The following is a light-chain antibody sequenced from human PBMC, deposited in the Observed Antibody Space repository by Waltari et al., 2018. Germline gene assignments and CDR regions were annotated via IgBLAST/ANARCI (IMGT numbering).Light chain of an antibody. CDR3: QQRSNWPST. CDR2: DSN. V-gene: IGKV3-11*01. J-gene: IGKJ5*01. CDR1: PFVSSF. Sequence: EIVLTQSPVTLTLSPGETATIPCRASPFVSSFLAWYQQRPGQAPRVLIFDSNLRATGIPGRFSGSGSGTDFSLTISSLEPEDFAIYYCQQRSNWPSTFGQGTRLEIK.